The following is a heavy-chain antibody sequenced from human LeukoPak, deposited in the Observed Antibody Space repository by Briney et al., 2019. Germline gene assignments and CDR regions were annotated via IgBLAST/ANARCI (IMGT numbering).Heavy chain of an antibody. V-gene: IGHV3-20*01. D-gene: IGHD3-22*01. CDR2: INWNGGST. CDR3: ARWSHSSGYYYAN. J-gene: IGHJ4*02. CDR1: GFTFDDYG. Sequence: QSGGSLRLSCAASGFTFDDYGMSWVRQAPGKGLEWVSGINWNGGSTGYADSVKGRFTISRDNAKNSLYLQMNSLRAEDTALYHCARWSHSSGYYYANWGQGTLVTVSS.